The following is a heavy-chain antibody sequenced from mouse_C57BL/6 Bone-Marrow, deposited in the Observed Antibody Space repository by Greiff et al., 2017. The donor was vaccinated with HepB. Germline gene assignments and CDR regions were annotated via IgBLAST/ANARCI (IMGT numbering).Heavy chain of an antibody. CDR1: GYTFTDHT. V-gene: IGHV1-78*01. D-gene: IGHD3-2*02. J-gene: IGHJ4*01. CDR2: IYPRDGST. Sequence: VQVVESDAELVKPGASVKISCKVSGYTFTDHTIHWMKQRPEQGLEWIGYIYPRDGSTKYNEKFKGKATLTADKSSSTAYMQLNSLTSEDSAVYFCARDRQLRPHYYAMDYWGQGTSVTVSS. CDR3: ARDRQLRPHYYAMDY.